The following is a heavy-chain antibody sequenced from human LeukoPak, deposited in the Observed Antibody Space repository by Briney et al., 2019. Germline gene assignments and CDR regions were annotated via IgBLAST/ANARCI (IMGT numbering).Heavy chain of an antibody. CDR2: IRRKTNSYAT. J-gene: IGHJ6*02. D-gene: IGHD6-19*01. CDR3: TSSSSEDHYYYYYGMDV. Sequence: LPGGSLRLSCAASGFTFSDSAMHWVRQASGKGLEWVGRIRRKTNSYATAYAASVKGRFTISRDDSKNTAYLQMNSLKTEDTAVYYCTSSSSEDHYYYYYGMDVWGQGTTVTVSS. CDR1: GFTFSDSA. V-gene: IGHV3-73*01.